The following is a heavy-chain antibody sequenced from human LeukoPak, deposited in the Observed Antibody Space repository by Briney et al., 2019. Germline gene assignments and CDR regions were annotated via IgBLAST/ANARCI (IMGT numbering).Heavy chain of an antibody. V-gene: IGHV1-69*13. D-gene: IGHD4-17*01. CDR2: IVPIFGTA. CDR1: GGTFSSYA. Sequence: SVKVSCKASGGTFSSYAISWVRQAPGQGLEWMGGIVPIFGTANYAQKFQGRVTITADESTSTAYMELSSLRSEDTAVYYCARADTVTHETDWFDPWGQGTLVTVSS. CDR3: ARADTVTHETDWFDP. J-gene: IGHJ5*02.